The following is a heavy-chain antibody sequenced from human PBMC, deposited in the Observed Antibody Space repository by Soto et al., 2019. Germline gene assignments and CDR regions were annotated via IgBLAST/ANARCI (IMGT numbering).Heavy chain of an antibody. V-gene: IGHV3-33*01. CDR2: IWNDGSNK. D-gene: IGHD1-26*01. CDR1: GFTFNNYG. CDR3: TRAAIRGELLDY. J-gene: IGHJ4*02. Sequence: QVQLVESGGGVVQPGRSLRLSCAASGFTFNNYGMHWVRQAPGKGLEWVALIWNDGSNKVYADSVKGRFTISRDNSNNTLNLQMNSLRVEDTAGYYCTRAAIRGELLDYWGQGTQVTVSS.